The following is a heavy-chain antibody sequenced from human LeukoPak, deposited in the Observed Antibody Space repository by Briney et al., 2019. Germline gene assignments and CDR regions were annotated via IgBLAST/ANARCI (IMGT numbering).Heavy chain of an antibody. D-gene: IGHD4-11*01. CDR2: INPNSGGT. CDR1: GYTFTGYY. J-gene: IGHJ4*02. Sequence: ASVKVSCKASGYTFTGYYMHWVQQAPGQGLEWMGRINPNSGGTNYAQKFQGRVTMTRDTSISTAYMELSRLRSDDTAVYYCARERRTTVTGDYWGQGTLVTVSS. V-gene: IGHV1-2*06. CDR3: ARERRTTVTGDY.